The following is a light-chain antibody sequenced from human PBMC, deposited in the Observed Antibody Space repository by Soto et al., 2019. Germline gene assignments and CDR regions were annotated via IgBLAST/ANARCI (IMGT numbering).Light chain of an antibody. V-gene: IGKV1-5*01. J-gene: IGKJ1*01. CDR3: QPYNSFSGT. Sequence: DIQMTQSPSTLSASVGDRVTITCRASQTISSWLAWYQQKPGKAPKLLIYDASSLESGVPSRFSGRGSGTQFTLTISGLQPDDFATYYCQPYNSFSGTFGPGTKVDIK. CDR1: QTISSW. CDR2: DAS.